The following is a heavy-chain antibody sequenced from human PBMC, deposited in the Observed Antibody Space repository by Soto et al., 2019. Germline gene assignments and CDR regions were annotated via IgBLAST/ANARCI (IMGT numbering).Heavy chain of an antibody. V-gene: IGHV4-34*01. CDR1: GGSFSGYY. CDR2: INHSGST. D-gene: IGHD3-3*01. J-gene: IGHJ5*02. CDR3: ARLPKYYDFWSGYNNWFDP. Sequence: SETLSLTCAVYGGSFSGYYWSWIRQPPGKGLEWIGEINHSGSTNYNPSLKSRVTISVDTSKNQFSLKLSSVTAADTAVYYCARLPKYYDFWSGYNNWFDPWGQGTLVTVSS.